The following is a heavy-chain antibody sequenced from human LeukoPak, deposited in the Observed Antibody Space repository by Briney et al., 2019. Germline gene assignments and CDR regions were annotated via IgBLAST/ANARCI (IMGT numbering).Heavy chain of an antibody. CDR3: AHRRGRGYWNPRGYYFDY. D-gene: IGHD1-1*01. CDR2: IYWDDDK. CDR1: GFSLSTSGVG. J-gene: IGHJ4*02. V-gene: IGHV2-5*02. Sequence: SGPTLVKPTQTLTLTCTFSGFSLSTSGVGVGWIRQPPGKALEWLALIYWDDDKRYSPSLKSRLTITKDTSKNQVVLTMTNMDPVDTATYYCAHRRGRGYWNPRGYYFDYWGQGTLVTVSS.